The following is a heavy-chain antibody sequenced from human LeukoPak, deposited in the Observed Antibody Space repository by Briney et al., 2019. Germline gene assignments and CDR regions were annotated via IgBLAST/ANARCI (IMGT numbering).Heavy chain of an antibody. CDR1: GYTFTGYY. CDR3: ARGRSTENFDY. Sequence: ASVKVSFKASGYTFTGYYIHWVRQAPGQGLEWMGLINSNTGATHYAQKFQGRVTMTRDTSISTAYMELSRLRSDDTAVYYCARGRSTENFDYWGQGTLVTVSS. D-gene: IGHD4-17*01. CDR2: INSNTGAT. V-gene: IGHV1-2*02. J-gene: IGHJ4*02.